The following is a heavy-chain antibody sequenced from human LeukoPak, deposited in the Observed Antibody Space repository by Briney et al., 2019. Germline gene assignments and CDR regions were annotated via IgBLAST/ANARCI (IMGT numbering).Heavy chain of an antibody. D-gene: IGHD2-15*01. Sequence: ASVTVSCKSSVYTFTSYYMHGVRQAPGQGLEWMGWIDSKNGDTKNAQKFQSRLTITMHTSIGIAYMELRSLTSNEPPVYYFPSEAYCSGGRCSVQRVASWGQGTPVTVSS. CDR3: PSEAYCSGGRCSVQRVAS. CDR2: IDSKNGDT. CDR1: VYTFTSYY. J-gene: IGHJ5*02. V-gene: IGHV1-2*02.